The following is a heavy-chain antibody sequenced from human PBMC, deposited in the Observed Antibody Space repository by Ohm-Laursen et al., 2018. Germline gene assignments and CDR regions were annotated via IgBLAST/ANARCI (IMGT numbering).Heavy chain of an antibody. CDR2: ISAYNGNT. CDR3: ARGGLFVVEGAFDI. CDR1: GYTFTSYG. J-gene: IGHJ3*02. Sequence: ASVKVSCNASGYTFTSYGISWVRQAPGQGLEWMGWISAYNGNTNYAHKLQGRVTMTTDTSTSTAYMELRSLRSDDTAAYYCARGGLFVVEGAFDIWGQGTMVTVSS. V-gene: IGHV1-18*01. D-gene: IGHD3-3*01.